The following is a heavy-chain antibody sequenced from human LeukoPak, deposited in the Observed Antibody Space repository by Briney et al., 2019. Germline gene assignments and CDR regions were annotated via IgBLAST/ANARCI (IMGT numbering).Heavy chain of an antibody. V-gene: IGHV3-21*01. CDR1: GFTFSSYS. CDR3: ARIGFGTYGNSPESGY. J-gene: IGHJ4*02. Sequence: GGSLRLSCAASGFTFSSYSMNWVRQAPGKGLEWVPSISSSSSYIYYADSVKGRFTISRDNAKNSLYLQMNSLRAEDTAVYYCARIGFGTYGNSPESGYWGQGTLVTVSS. D-gene: IGHD4-23*01. CDR2: ISSSSSYI.